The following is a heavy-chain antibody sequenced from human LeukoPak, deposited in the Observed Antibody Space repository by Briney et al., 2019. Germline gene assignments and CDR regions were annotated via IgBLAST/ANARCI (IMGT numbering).Heavy chain of an antibody. CDR3: ARGPLIAVAGTGIDY. J-gene: IGHJ4*02. V-gene: IGHV3-74*01. CDR2: INSDGSST. CDR1: GFTFSSYW. Sequence: GGSLRLSCAASGFTFSSYWMHWVRQAPGKGLVWVSRINSDGSSTSYADSVKGRFTISRDNAKNTLYLQMNSLRAEDTAVYYCARGPLIAVAGTGIDYWDQGTLVTVSS. D-gene: IGHD6-19*01.